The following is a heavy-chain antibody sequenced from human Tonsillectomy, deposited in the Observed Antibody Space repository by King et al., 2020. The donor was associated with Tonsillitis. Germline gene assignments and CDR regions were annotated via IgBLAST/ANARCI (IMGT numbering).Heavy chain of an antibody. J-gene: IGHJ5*02. Sequence: QVQLVESGAEVKKPGASVKVSCKASGYTFSDDYMHWVRQTPGQGLEWMGIINPSGGTTTYAQKFQGRVTMTSDTSTSTVYLELRSLRLEDTAVYYCAMGDGKGEAWGQGTLVIVSS. CDR2: INPSGGTT. CDR1: GYTFSDDY. V-gene: IGHV1-46*03. CDR3: AMGDGKGEA. D-gene: IGHD3-16*01.